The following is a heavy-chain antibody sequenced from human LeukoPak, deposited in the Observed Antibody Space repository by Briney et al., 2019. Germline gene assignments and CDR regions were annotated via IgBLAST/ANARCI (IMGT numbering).Heavy chain of an antibody. CDR2: IKSKTDGGTT. Sequence: PGGSLRLSCAASGFTFSNAWMSWVRQAPGKGLEWVRRIKSKTDGGTTDYAAPVKGRFTISRDDSKNTLYLQMNSLKTEDTAVYYCTTEDGGGWFDPWGQGTLVTVSS. J-gene: IGHJ5*02. CDR1: GFTFSNAW. V-gene: IGHV3-15*01. CDR3: TTEDGGGWFDP. D-gene: IGHD3-16*01.